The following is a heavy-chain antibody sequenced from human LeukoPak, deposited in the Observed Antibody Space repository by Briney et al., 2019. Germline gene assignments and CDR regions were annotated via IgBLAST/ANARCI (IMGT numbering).Heavy chain of an antibody. Sequence: PSETLSLTCTVSGGSISSYYWSWIRQPPGKGLEWLGYIYYSGSTNYNPSLKSRVTIPVDTSKNQFSLKLSSVTAADTAVYYCARNDYGDPPFDYWGQGTLVTVSS. D-gene: IGHD4-17*01. V-gene: IGHV4-59*01. J-gene: IGHJ4*02. CDR1: GGSISSYY. CDR3: ARNDYGDPPFDY. CDR2: IYYSGST.